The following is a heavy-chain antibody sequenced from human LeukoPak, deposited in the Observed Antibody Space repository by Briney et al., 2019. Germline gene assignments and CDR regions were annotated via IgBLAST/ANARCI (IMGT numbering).Heavy chain of an antibody. CDR1: GGTFSSYA. D-gene: IGHD6-19*01. V-gene: IGHV1-69*13. Sequence: GASVRVSCKASGGTFSSYAMSWVRQAPGQGLEWMGGIIPIFGTGNYAQKFQGRVTITADDSPSTAYMELRSLRSEDTAVYYCARDRIAVAGTHTHRPPVDWGQGTLVTVSS. CDR3: ARDRIAVAGTHTHRPPVD. J-gene: IGHJ4*02. CDR2: IIPIFGTG.